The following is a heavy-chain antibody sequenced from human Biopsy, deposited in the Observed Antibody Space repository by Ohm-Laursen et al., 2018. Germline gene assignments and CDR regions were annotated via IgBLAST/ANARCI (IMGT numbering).Heavy chain of an antibody. CDR2: INQAGTT. CDR3: GNEVHGRDY. V-gene: IGHV4-34*08. D-gene: IGHD2-15*01. J-gene: IGHJ4*02. CDR1: GKTFSDYK. Sequence: SGSLSLTAAAFGKTFSDYKWSWLRQPPGKGLEWIGQINQAGTTNYNPSLKSRVSISADASKYEFSLRLTSVTAADTAVYLCGNEVHGRDYWGLGAQVTVSS.